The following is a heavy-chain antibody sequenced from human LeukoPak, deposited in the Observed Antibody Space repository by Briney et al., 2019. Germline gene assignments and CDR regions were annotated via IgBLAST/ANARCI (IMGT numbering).Heavy chain of an antibody. V-gene: IGHV1-24*01. CDR1: GYTLTELS. CDR2: FDPEDGET. D-gene: IGHD3-9*01. CDR3: ATRTRYFVCLDY. Sequence: ASVKVSCKVSGYTLTELSMHWVRQAPGKGLEWMGGFDPEDGETIYAQKFQGRVTMTEDTSTDTAYMELSSLRSEDTAVYYCATRTRYFVCLDYWGQGTLATVSS. J-gene: IGHJ4*02.